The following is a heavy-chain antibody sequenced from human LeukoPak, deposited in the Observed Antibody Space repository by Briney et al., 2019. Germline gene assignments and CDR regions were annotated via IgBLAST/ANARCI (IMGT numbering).Heavy chain of an antibody. CDR3: ARGNRGHLCP. D-gene: IGHD1-14*01. CDR2: IYSGGST. Sequence: GGSLRLSRAASGFTVSSNYMSCVRQAPGKGLEWVSVIYSGGSTYYADSVKGRFTISRHNSKNTLYLQMNSLRAEDTAVYYCARGNRGHLCPWGQGTLVTVSS. CDR1: GFTVSSNY. V-gene: IGHV3-53*04. J-gene: IGHJ5*02.